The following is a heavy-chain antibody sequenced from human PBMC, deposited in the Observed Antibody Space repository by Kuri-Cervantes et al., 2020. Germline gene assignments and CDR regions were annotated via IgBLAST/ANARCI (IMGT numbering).Heavy chain of an antibody. CDR3: AGLRYCSGGSCYSDYYFDY. D-gene: IGHD2-15*01. J-gene: IGHJ4*02. CDR1: GGTFSSYA. CDR2: INPNSGGT. V-gene: IGHV1-2*04. Sequence: ASVKVSCKASGGTFSSYAISWVRQAPGQGLEWMGWINPNSGGTNYAQKFQGWVTMTRDTSISTAYMELSSQRSEDIDVYYCAGLRYCSGGSCYSDYYFDYWGQGTLVTVSS.